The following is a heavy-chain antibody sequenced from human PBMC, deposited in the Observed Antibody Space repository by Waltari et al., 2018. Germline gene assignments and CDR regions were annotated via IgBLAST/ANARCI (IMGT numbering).Heavy chain of an antibody. V-gene: IGHV3-48*01. J-gene: IGHJ3*02. CDR2: ISNSGTTI. D-gene: IGHD3-9*01. CDR3: AREIRGTGYFPDAFDI. CDR1: GFAFSTYS. Sequence: EVQLVESGGGLVQPGGSLRLSCAASGFAFSTYSMNWVRQAPGKGLGWVSYISNSGTTIYYADSVKGRFTISRDNAQNSLYLQMNSLRAEDTAVYYCAREIRGTGYFPDAFDIWGQGTMVTVSS.